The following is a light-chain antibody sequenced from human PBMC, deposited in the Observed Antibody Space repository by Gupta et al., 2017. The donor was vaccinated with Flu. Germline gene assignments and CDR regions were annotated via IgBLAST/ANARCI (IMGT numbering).Light chain of an antibody. CDR2: KAS. J-gene: IGKJ1*01. CDR3: QQYDSYPWT. CDR1: QSISNW. Sequence: DIQMTQSPSTLSAFVGDRVTITCRASQSISNWLAWYQQKPGKAPKLLIYKASSLQSGVPSRFSGSGSGTEFTLTISSLQPDEFASYYCQQYDSYPWTFGQGTKVEIK. V-gene: IGKV1-5*03.